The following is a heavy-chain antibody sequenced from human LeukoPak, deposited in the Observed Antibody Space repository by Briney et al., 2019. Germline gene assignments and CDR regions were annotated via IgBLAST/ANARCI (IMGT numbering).Heavy chain of an antibody. CDR2: ILHSGST. D-gene: IGHD3-10*01. J-gene: IGHJ4*02. CDR3: ARDRGGELTY. V-gene: IGHV4-34*12. Sequence: SETLSLTCAVYGGSFSGYYWSWIRQPPGKGLEWIGEILHSGSTNYNPSLKSRVTISVDKSKNQFSLKLSSVTAADTAVYYCARDRGGELTYWGQGTLVTVSS. CDR1: GGSFSGYY.